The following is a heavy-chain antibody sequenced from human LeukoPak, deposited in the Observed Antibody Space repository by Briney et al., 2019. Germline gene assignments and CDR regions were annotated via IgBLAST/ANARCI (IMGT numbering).Heavy chain of an antibody. J-gene: IGHJ4*02. CDR1: GFTLSSYE. CDR2: ISSSASTT. V-gene: IGHV3-48*03. Sequence: GGSLRLSCAASGFTLSSYEMNWVRQAPGKGLEWVSYISSSASTTHYADSVMGRFTISRDNAKNSLYLQMNSLRAEDTAVYYCARGNYFDYWGQGTLVTVSS. CDR3: ARGNYFDY.